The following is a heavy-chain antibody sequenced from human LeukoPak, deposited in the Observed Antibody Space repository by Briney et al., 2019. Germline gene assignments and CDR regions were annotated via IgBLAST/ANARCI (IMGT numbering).Heavy chain of an antibody. Sequence: GGSLRLSCAASGFTFSSYAMHWVRQAPGKGLEWVAVISYDGSNKYYADSVKGRFTISRDNSKNTLYLQMNSLRAEDTAVYYCLLWIQDYWGQGTLVTVSS. V-gene: IGHV3-30*04. CDR3: LLWIQDY. D-gene: IGHD5-18*01. CDR1: GFTFSSYA. J-gene: IGHJ4*02. CDR2: ISYDGSNK.